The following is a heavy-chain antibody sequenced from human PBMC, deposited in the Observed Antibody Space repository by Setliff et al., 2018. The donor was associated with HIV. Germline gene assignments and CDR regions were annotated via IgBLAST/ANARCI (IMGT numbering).Heavy chain of an antibody. CDR1: GYSISSGYY. J-gene: IGHJ6*03. D-gene: IGHD6-13*01. V-gene: IGHV4-38-2*01. CDR3: ARGRSRWTYYNYYYMDV. Sequence: PLETLSLTCAVSGYSISSGYYWGWIRQPPGKGLEWIGSIYHSGSTYYNPSLKSRVTISVDTSKNQFSLKLSSVTAADTAVYYCARGRSRWTYYNYYYMDVWGKGTTVTVSS. CDR2: IYHSGST.